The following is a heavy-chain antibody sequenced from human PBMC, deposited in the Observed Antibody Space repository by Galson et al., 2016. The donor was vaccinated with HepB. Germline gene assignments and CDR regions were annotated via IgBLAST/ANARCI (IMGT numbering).Heavy chain of an antibody. CDR2: IYWDDFK. V-gene: IGHV2-5*02. D-gene: IGHD3-16*02. CDR3: AHRVFMGELSPSAFDY. CDR1: GFSLTTSGVG. Sequence: PALVKPTQTLTLTCTFSGFSLTTSGVGVGWIRQPPGKALEWLALIYWDDFKHYSPSLKSRLTITKDTSKNQVVLTMTNMDPVDTATYYCAHRVFMGELSPSAFDYWGQGTLGTVSS. J-gene: IGHJ4*02.